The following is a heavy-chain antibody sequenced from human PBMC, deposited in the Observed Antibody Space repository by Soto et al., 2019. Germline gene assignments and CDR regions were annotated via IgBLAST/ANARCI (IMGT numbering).Heavy chain of an antibody. CDR3: ARGGYFDISNYLAD. J-gene: IGHJ4*02. CDR2: INPGNGNT. CDR1: GYTFTSYG. D-gene: IGHD3-22*01. Sequence: SSVKVSCKASGYTFTSYGINWVRQAPGRGLEWMGWINPGNGNTKYSQQFQGRVIIDRDTSASTAYMELSSLRSEDTAVYYCARGGYFDISNYLADWGLGTLGTVSS. V-gene: IGHV1-3*01.